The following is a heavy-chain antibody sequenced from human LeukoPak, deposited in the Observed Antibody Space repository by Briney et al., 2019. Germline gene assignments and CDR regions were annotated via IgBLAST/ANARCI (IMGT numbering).Heavy chain of an antibody. D-gene: IGHD3-10*01. CDR2: LNPNSGNT. V-gene: IGHV1-8*01. CDR3: ARGVSYYGSGSYLGDAFDI. Sequence: ASVKVSCKASGYTFTSYDINWVRQVTGQGLEWMGWLNPNSGNTGYAQKFQGRVTMTRNTSISTAYMELSSLRSEDTAVYYCARGVSYYGSGSYLGDAFDIWGQGTMVTVSS. J-gene: IGHJ3*02. CDR1: GYTFTSYD.